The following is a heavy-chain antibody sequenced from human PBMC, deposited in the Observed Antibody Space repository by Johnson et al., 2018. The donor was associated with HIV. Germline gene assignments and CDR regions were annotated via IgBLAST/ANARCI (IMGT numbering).Heavy chain of an antibody. CDR3: ARGKGAAAGLDAFDI. CDR2: INSSGDNI. Sequence: QVQLVESGGGLVKPGGSLRLSCAASGFTFSDYYMSWIRQAPGKGLEWVAGINSSGDNIGYADSLKGRFTISRDNARNSLYLEMNSLRVEDTALYYCARGKGAAAGLDAFDIWGQGTMVTVSS. D-gene: IGHD6-13*01. CDR1: GFTFSDYY. J-gene: IGHJ3*02. V-gene: IGHV3-11*01.